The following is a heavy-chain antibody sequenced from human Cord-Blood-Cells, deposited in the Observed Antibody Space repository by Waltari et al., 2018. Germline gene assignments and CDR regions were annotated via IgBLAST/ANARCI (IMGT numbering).Heavy chain of an antibody. CDR3: ARLLKRTGYYFDY. V-gene: IGHV1-2*04. CDR2: INPNSGGT. D-gene: IGHD7-27*01. Sequence: QVQLVQSGAEVKKPGASVKVSCKASGYTFTGSYMHWVRQAPGQGLEWMGWINPNSGGTNYAQKFQGWVTMTRDTSISTAYMELSRLRSDDTAVYYCARLLKRTGYYFDYWGQGTLVTVSS. CDR1: GYTFTGSY. J-gene: IGHJ4*02.